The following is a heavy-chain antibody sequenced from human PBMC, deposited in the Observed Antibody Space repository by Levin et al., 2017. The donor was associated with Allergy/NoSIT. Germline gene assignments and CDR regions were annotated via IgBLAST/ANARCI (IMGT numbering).Heavy chain of an antibody. V-gene: IGHV3-21*01. Sequence: GGSLRLSCAASGFTFSSYSMNWVRQAPGKGLEWVACIGSAGSHIYYADSMKGRFTISRDNAKNSLYLQMDSLRAEDTALYYCARVGSGASRDDTFDVWGQGTMVTVSS. CDR3: ARVGSGASRDDTFDV. CDR2: IGSAGSHI. J-gene: IGHJ3*01. D-gene: IGHD6-19*01. CDR1: GFTFSSYS.